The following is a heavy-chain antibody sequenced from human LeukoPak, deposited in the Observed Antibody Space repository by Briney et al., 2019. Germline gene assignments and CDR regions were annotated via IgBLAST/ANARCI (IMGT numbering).Heavy chain of an antibody. CDR1: GYSFTSYW. CDR2: IYPGDSDD. CDR3: ARHKEASDAFDI. J-gene: IGHJ3*02. D-gene: IGHD1-26*01. Sequence: GESLKISGKGSGYSFTSYWIGWGRQMPGKGLEWMGIIYPGDSDDRYSPSFQGQVTISADKDISTAYLQWSSLKASDTAMYYCARHKEASDAFDIWGQGTMVTVSS. V-gene: IGHV5-51*01.